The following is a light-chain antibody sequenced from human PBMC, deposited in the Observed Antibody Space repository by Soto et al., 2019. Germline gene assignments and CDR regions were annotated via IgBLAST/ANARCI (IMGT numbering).Light chain of an antibody. CDR1: QDISNY. V-gene: IGKV1-33*01. J-gene: IGKJ5*01. Sequence: DIQMTQSPSSLSASVGDRVTITCQASQDISNYLNWYQQKPGKAPKLLIYDASNLETGVPSRFSGSGSGTDFTFTISSLQPEDFAVYYCQQYNNWPPITFGQGTRLEIK. CDR2: DAS. CDR3: QQYNNWPPIT.